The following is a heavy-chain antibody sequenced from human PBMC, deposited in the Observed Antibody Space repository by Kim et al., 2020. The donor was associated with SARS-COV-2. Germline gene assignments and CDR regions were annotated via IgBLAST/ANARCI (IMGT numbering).Heavy chain of an antibody. CDR1: GGTFSSYA. V-gene: IGHV1-69*04. D-gene: IGHD2-2*01. Sequence: SVKVSCKASGGTFSSYAISWVRQAPGQGLEWMGRIIPILGIANYAQKFQGRVTITADKSTSTAYMELSSLRSEDTAVYYCARDWSWGDIVVVPAAIDGPEGMDVWGQGTTVTVSS. CDR3: ARDWSWGDIVVVPAAIDGPEGMDV. J-gene: IGHJ6*02. CDR2: IIPILGIA.